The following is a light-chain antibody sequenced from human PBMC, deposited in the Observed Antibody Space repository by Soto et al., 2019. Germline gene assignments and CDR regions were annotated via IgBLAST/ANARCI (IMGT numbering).Light chain of an antibody. Sequence: QSALTQPPSASGSPGQSVTISCTGTSSDIGAYNYVSWYRQYPDKAPKLLVYQVTKRPSGVPDRFSGSKSGNTAALTVSGLQAEDEAVYYCQSYDNSLSGSWVFGGGTKLTVL. CDR2: QVT. CDR3: QSYDNSLSGSWV. CDR1: SSDIGAYNY. J-gene: IGLJ3*02. V-gene: IGLV2-8*01.